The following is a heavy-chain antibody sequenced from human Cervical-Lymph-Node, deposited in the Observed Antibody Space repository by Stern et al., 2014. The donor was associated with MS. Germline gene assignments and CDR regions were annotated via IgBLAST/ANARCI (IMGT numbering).Heavy chain of an antibody. J-gene: IGHJ6*02. V-gene: IGHV1-69*01. D-gene: IGHD4-17*01. Sequence: QVQLVQSGAEVKKPGSSVKVSCKASGGIISNYGISWVRQAPGHGLEWMGGIIPMFGTANYAQKFQGRVTITADDSTNTVYMDLSSLTSEDTAVYYCARDGDSSMLGLDVWGQGTTVTVSS. CDR2: IIPMFGTA. CDR1: GGIISNYG. CDR3: ARDGDSSMLGLDV.